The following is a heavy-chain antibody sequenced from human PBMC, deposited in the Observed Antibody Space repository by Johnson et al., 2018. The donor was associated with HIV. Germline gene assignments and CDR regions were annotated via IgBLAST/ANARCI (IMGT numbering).Heavy chain of an antibody. V-gene: IGHV3-33*06. D-gene: IGHD6-19*01. CDR3: AKDRSVAALYDAFDV. Sequence: QVQLVESGGGVVQPGGSLRLSCAASGFTFSSFGMNWVRQAPDKGLGWVAVIWYDGSNKYYADSVKGRFTISRDNSKNTLYLQMNSLRAEDTAIYYCAKDRSVAALYDAFDVWGQGTKVTVSS. CDR1: GFTFSSFG. CDR2: IWYDGSNK. J-gene: IGHJ3*01.